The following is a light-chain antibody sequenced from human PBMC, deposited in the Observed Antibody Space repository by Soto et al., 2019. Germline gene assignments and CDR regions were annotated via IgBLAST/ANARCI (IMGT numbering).Light chain of an antibody. CDR1: QSISSW. Sequence: DIQMTQSPSTLSASVGDRVTITCRASQSISSWLVWYQQKPGKAPKLLMYKASTLQSGVPSRFSGSGSGTEFTLTISSLQPDDFATYYCQQYNNYPRTFGQGTKVEVK. J-gene: IGKJ1*01. CDR3: QQYNNYPRT. V-gene: IGKV1-5*03. CDR2: KAS.